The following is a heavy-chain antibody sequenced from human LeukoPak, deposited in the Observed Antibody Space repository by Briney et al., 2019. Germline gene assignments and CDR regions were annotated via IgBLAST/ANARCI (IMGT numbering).Heavy chain of an antibody. Sequence: GGSLRLSCAASGFTFSSYAMSWVRQAPGKGLEWVSAISGSGGNTYYADSVEGRFTISRDNSKNTLYLQMNSLRAEDTAVYYCAKDQDGGMVSPAFDYWGQGTLVTVSS. CDR1: GFTFSSYA. J-gene: IGHJ4*02. CDR2: ISGSGGNT. CDR3: AKDQDGGMVSPAFDY. V-gene: IGHV3-23*01. D-gene: IGHD3-10*01.